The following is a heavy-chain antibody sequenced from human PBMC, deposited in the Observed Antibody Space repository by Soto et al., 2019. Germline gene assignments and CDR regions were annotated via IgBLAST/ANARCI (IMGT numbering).Heavy chain of an antibody. V-gene: IGHV1-18*04. D-gene: IGHD3-10*01. Sequence: ASVKVSCKASGYTFTGRYIHWVRQAPGQGLEWMGWISTYNDKTDYAQNLQGRVTMTTDTSPTTVYMELRSLRSDDTAVYYCARVMVRLFGSGTSRPYGLDVWGQGTTVTSP. CDR1: GYTFTGRY. J-gene: IGHJ6*02. CDR3: ARVMVRLFGSGTSRPYGLDV. CDR2: ISTYNDKT.